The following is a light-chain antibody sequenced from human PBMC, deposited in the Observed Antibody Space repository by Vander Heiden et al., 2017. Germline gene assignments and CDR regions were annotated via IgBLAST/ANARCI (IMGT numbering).Light chain of an antibody. CDR2: TAS. Sequence: DIQLTQCASSLSASVGDRVTLTCRASQSISTYLNWYLQKPGQAPRLLIYTASNLHSGIPSRFSGSGSRTDFTLTISSLDPEDFAAYYCQQRYTSPITFGGWTSLEIK. CDR1: QSISTY. V-gene: IGKV1-39*01. J-gene: IGKJ5*01. CDR3: QQRYTSPIT.